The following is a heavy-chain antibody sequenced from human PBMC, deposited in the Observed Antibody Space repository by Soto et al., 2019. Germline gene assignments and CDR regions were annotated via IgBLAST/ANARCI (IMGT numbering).Heavy chain of an antibody. CDR3: AKDYLRWAQS. J-gene: IGHJ5*02. CDR1: GSTFSDYG. Sequence: LRPSSAASGSTFSDYGMSWVRQAPGKGREWVSAISGSGSTFYADSVKGRFTISRDNSKNTLYLQMNSLRAEDTAVYYCAKDYLRWAQSWGQGTLVTVSS. CDR2: ISGSGST. D-gene: IGHD1-26*01. V-gene: IGHV3-23*01.